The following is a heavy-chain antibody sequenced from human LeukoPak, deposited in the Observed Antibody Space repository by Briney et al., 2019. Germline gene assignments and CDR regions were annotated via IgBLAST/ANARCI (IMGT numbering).Heavy chain of an antibody. CDR3: ARGLGYCNGGECSYYFDY. D-gene: IGHD2-8*02. J-gene: IGHJ4*02. V-gene: IGHV4-59*01. CDR2: IYYTGST. CDR1: GGSISSYY. Sequence: SETLSLTCTVSGGSISSYYWSWIRQPPGKGLEWIGYIYYTGSTNYNPSLKSRVTISVDTSKNQFSLKLSSVTAADTAVYYCARGLGYCNGGECSYYFDYWGQGTLVTVSS.